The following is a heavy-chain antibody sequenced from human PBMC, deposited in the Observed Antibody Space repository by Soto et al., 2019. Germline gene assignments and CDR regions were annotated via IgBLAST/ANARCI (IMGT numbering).Heavy chain of an antibody. Sequence: QVQLVESGGGVVQPGRSLRLSCAASGFTFSSYAMHWVRQAPGKGLEWVAVISYDGSNKYYADSVKGRFTISRDNSKNTLDLQMNSLRAEDTAVYYCARDSMITFGGVIVPDAGGGVGDAFDIWGQGTMVTVSS. CDR3: ARDSMITFGGVIVPDAGGGVGDAFDI. V-gene: IGHV3-30-3*01. CDR2: ISYDGSNK. J-gene: IGHJ3*02. CDR1: GFTFSSYA. D-gene: IGHD3-16*02.